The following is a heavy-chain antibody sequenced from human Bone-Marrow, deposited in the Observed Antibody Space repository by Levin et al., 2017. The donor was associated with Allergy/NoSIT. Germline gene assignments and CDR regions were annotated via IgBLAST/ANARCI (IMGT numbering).Heavy chain of an antibody. Sequence: SETLSLTCTVSGGSIGSGGHYWNWIRQYPGKGLEWIGYVYYTGSTSYNPSLKSRVTISIDTFKHQFSLKVSSVTVADTAVYYCAKSRDYCGGDCYDFDFWGQGSLVTVSS. V-gene: IGHV4-31*03. CDR3: AKSRDYCGGDCYDFDF. CDR2: VYYTGST. D-gene: IGHD2-21*02. J-gene: IGHJ4*02. CDR1: GGSIGSGGHY.